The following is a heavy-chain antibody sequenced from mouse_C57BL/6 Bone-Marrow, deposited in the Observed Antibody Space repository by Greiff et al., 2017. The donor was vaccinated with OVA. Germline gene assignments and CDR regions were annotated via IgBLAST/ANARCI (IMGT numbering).Heavy chain of an antibody. Sequence: EVKLQESGPGMVKPSQSLSLTCTVTGYSITSGYDWHWIRDFPGNKLEWMGYISYSGSTNYNPSLKSRISITNDTSKNHFFLKLNSVTTEDTATYYCARGDYGNPVSYAMDYWGQGTSVTVS. D-gene: IGHD2-1*01. CDR2: ISYSGST. CDR3: ARGDYGNPVSYAMDY. J-gene: IGHJ4*01. V-gene: IGHV3-1*01. CDR1: GYSITSGYD.